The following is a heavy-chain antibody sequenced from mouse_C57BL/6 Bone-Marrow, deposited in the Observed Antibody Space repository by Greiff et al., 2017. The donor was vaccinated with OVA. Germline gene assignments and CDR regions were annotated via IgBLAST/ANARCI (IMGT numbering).Heavy chain of an antibody. CDR3: AREGIYYGTGGY. D-gene: IGHD2-1*01. J-gene: IGHJ2*01. V-gene: IGHV1-59*01. CDR2: IDPSDSYT. CDR1: GYTFTSYW. Sequence: QVQLQQPGAELVRPGTSVKLSCKASGYTFTSYWMHWVKQRPGQGLEWIGVIDPSDSYTNYNQKFKGKATLTVDTSSSTAYMQLSSLTSEDSAVYYCAREGIYYGTGGYWGQGTTLTVSS.